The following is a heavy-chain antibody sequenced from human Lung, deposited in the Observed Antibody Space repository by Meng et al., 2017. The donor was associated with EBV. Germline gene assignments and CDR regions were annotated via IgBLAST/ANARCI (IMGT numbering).Heavy chain of an antibody. D-gene: IGHD6-6*01. CDR1: GGSISSKNYY. CDR2: IYYSGST. J-gene: IGHJ5*02. CDR3: ARVVAGRYNWFDP. V-gene: IGHV4-31*01. Sequence: QGQLQESGPGLVKPSQTLSLTCTVSGGSISSKNYYWSWIRQHPGKGLEWIGYIYYSGSTYYNPSLKSLVTISVDTSKNQFSLKLSSVTAADTAVYYCARVVAGRYNWFDPWGQGTLVTVSS.